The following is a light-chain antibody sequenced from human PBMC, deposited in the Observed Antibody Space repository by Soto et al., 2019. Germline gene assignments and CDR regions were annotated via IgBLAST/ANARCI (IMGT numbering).Light chain of an antibody. CDR2: GAS. J-gene: IGKJ1*01. Sequence: EIVMTQSPATLSVSPGERATLSCRASQSVSSNLAWYQQKPGQAPRLLIYGASTRATGIPARFSGSGSGTEFTLTISSLQSEDFAVYYCQQYNNWPSWKFGQGTQV. CDR1: QSVSSN. V-gene: IGKV3-15*01. CDR3: QQYNNWPSWK.